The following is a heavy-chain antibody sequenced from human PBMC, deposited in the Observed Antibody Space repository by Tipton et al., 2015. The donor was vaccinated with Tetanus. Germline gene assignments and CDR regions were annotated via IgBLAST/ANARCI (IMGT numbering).Heavy chain of an antibody. Sequence: QLVQSGGGVVQPGRSLRLSCAASGFTFSSYAMHWVRQAPGKGLEWVAVISYDGSNKYYADSVKGRFTISRDNSKNTLYLQMNSLRAEDTAVYYCATDPQMAYWGQGTLVTVSS. CDR3: ATDPQMAY. CDR1: GFTFSSYA. D-gene: IGHD5-24*01. V-gene: IGHV3-30-3*01. J-gene: IGHJ4*02. CDR2: ISYDGSNK.